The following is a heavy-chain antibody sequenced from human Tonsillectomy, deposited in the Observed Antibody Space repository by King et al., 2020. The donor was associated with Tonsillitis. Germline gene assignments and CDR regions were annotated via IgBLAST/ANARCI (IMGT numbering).Heavy chain of an antibody. CDR2: ISSSSSYI. Sequence: VQLVESGGGLVKPGGSLRLSCAASGFTFSSYSMNWVRQAPGKGLEWVSSISSSSSYIYYADSVKGRFTISRDNAKNSLYLQMNSLRAEDTAVYYCARLDDFWSGYYRGWDYWGQGTLVTVSS. D-gene: IGHD3-3*01. CDR3: ARLDDFWSGYYRGWDY. V-gene: IGHV3-21*01. J-gene: IGHJ4*02. CDR1: GFTFSSYS.